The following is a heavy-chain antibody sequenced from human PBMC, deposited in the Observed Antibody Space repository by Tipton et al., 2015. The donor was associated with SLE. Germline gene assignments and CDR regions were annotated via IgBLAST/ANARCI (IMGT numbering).Heavy chain of an antibody. CDR1: LYSIGSGFY. D-gene: IGHD5-12*01. CDR2: MHHNGST. V-gene: IGHV4-38-2*02. J-gene: IGHJ4*02. Sequence: TLSLTCTVSLYSIGSGFYWDWVRQAPGKGLEWVATMHHNGSTYYNPSLKSRVTMSVDMSMNQFSLKLTSVTAADTAMYYCARGGVGGYDYFDYWGQGALVTVSS. CDR3: ARGGVGGYDYFDY.